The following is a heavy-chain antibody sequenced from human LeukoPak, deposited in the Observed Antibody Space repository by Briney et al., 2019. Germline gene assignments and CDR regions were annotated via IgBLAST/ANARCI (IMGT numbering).Heavy chain of an antibody. V-gene: IGHV3-74*01. CDR1: GFTFSSYW. D-gene: IGHD3-22*01. J-gene: IGHJ4*02. CDR3: AKTLSPYDSSAVY. Sequence: GGSLRLSCAASGFTFSSYWMHWVRQAPGKGPVWVSRIKKDGSSTNYADSVKGRFTISRDNAKNTLYLQMNSLRAEDTAVYYCAKTLSPYDSSAVYWGQGTLVTVSS. CDR2: IKKDGSST.